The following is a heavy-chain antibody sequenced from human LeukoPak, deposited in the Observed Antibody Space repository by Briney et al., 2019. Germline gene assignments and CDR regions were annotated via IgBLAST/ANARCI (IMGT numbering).Heavy chain of an antibody. V-gene: IGHV3-64*01. CDR2: ISSKGGST. J-gene: IGHJ6*03. D-gene: IGHD3-10*01. CDR3: ARSRGYYYYYYMDV. CDR1: GFTFSSYE. Sequence: GGSLRLSCAASGFTFSSYEMNWVRQAPGKGPEYVSAISSKGGSTYYANSVKGRFTISRDNSKNTLYLQMGSLRAEGMAVYYCARSRGYYYYYYMDVWGKGTTVTVSS.